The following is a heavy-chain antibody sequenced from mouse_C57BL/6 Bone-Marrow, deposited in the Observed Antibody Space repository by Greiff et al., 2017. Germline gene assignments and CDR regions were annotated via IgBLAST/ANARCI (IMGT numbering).Heavy chain of an antibody. CDR3: ARSRLRRGWYFDV. CDR1: GYTFTDYN. Sequence: VQLQQSGPELVKPGASVKMSCKASGYTFTDYNMHWVKQSHGKSLEWIGYINPNNGGTSYNQKFKGKATLTVNKSSSTAYMELRSLTSEDSAVYYCARSRLRRGWYFDVWGTGTTVTVSS. D-gene: IGHD2-4*01. CDR2: INPNNGGT. V-gene: IGHV1-22*01. J-gene: IGHJ1*03.